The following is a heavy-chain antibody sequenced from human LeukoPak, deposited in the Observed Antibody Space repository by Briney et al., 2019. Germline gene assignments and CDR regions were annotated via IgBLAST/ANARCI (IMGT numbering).Heavy chain of an antibody. CDR3: ARLELGAYLDF. D-gene: IGHD5-12*01. J-gene: IGHJ4*02. V-gene: IGHV4-30-2*01. CDR2: IYHSGST. CDR1: GGSISSGGYY. Sequence: SQTLSLTCTVSGGSISSGGYYWSWIRQPPGKGLEWIGYIYHSGSTYYNPSLKSRVTISVDKSRNQFSLKLSSVTAADTAIYYCARLELGAYLDFWGQGTLVTVSS.